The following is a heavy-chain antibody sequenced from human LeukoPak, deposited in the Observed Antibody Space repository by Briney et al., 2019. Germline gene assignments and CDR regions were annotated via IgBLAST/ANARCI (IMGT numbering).Heavy chain of an antibody. CDR2: ISGSGGST. Sequence: GGSLRLSCAASGFTFSNYAMNWVRQTPGKGLEWVSGISGSGGSTYYADSVKGRFTISRDYSKNTLYLQMNSLRAEDTAVYYCAKPVLEYQPFYTAFDYWGQGTLVTVSS. V-gene: IGHV3-23*01. D-gene: IGHD2-2*01. CDR1: GFTFSNYA. J-gene: IGHJ4*02. CDR3: AKPVLEYQPFYTAFDY.